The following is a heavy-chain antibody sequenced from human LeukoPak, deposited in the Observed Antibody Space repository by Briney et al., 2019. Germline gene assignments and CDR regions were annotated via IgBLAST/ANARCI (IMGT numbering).Heavy chain of an antibody. CDR3: ARTPITMVRGVINVSGMDV. J-gene: IGHJ6*02. CDR1: GGSISSGDYY. CDR2: IYYSGST. V-gene: IGHV4-30-4*01. D-gene: IGHD3-10*01. Sequence: SQTLSLTCTVSGGSISSGDYYWSWIRQPPGKGLEWIGYIYYSGSTNYNPSLKSRVTISVDTSKNQFSLKLSSVTAADTAVYYCARTPITMVRGVINVSGMDVWGQGTTVTVSS.